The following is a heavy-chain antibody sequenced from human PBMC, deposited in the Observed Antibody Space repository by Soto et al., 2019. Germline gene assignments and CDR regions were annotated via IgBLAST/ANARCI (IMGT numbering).Heavy chain of an antibody. CDR3: ARDDCGGDCYYSFDY. D-gene: IGHD2-21*02. J-gene: IGHJ4*02. V-gene: IGHV4-39*07. CDR1: GGSISSSSYY. Sequence: SETLSLTCTVSGGSISSSSYYWGWIRQPPGKGLEWIGSIYYSGSTYYNPSLKSRVTISVDTSKNQFSLRSEDTAVYYCARDDCGGDCYYSFDYWGQGTLVTVSS. CDR2: IYYSGST.